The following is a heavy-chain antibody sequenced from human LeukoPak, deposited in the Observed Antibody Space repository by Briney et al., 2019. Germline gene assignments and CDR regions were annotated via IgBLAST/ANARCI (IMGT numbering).Heavy chain of an antibody. D-gene: IGHD6-19*01. Sequence: GASVKVSCKASGYTFTSYDINWVRQAAGQGLEWMGWINPNSGNTGYAQRFQGRVTMTRNTSISTAYMELSSLRSEDTAVYYCAKGYSSGWYVEAFDIWGQGTMVTVSS. J-gene: IGHJ3*02. CDR1: GYTFTSYD. CDR2: INPNSGNT. CDR3: AKGYSSGWYVEAFDI. V-gene: IGHV1-8*01.